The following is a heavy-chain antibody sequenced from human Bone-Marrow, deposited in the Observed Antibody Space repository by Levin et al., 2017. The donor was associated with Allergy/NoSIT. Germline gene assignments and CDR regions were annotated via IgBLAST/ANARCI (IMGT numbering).Heavy chain of an antibody. CDR3: AKYFPSGYYSGMDV. CDR2: IKQDGSEK. CDR1: GFTFSSYW. D-gene: IGHD3-9*01. Sequence: GGSLRLSCAASGFTFSSYWMSWVRQAPGKGLEWVANIKQDGSEKYYVDSVKGRFTISRDNAKNSLYLQMNSLRAEDTAVYYCAKYFPSGYYSGMDVWGQGTTVTVSS. V-gene: IGHV3-7*01. J-gene: IGHJ6*02.